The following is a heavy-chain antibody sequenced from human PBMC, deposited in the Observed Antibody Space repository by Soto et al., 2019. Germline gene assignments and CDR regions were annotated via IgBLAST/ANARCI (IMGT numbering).Heavy chain of an antibody. CDR2: IYYSGST. CDR1: GGSVSSGDYY. CDR3: ARIPVDTYMINWFDP. J-gene: IGHJ5*02. V-gene: IGHV4-61*08. Sequence: SETLSLTCTVSGGSVSSGDYYWSWIRQPPGKGLEWIGYIYYSGSTNYNPPLKSRVSMSLDTSKNQFSLRLTSVTAADTAVYYCARIPVDTYMINWFDPWGQGTLVTVSS. D-gene: IGHD5-18*01.